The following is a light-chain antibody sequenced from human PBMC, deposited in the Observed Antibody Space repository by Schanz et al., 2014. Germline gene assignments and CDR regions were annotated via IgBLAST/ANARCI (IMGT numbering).Light chain of an antibody. CDR1: SSDVGGYNY. Sequence: QSALTQPPSASGSRGQSVTISCTGTSSDVGGYNYVSWYQQHPGKAPKLIIYEVTKRPSGVPDRFSVSKSGNTASLTVSGLQAEDEADYYCSSYTSIGTRVFGGGTKLTVL. J-gene: IGLJ3*02. CDR2: EVT. CDR3: SSYTSIGTRV. V-gene: IGLV2-8*01.